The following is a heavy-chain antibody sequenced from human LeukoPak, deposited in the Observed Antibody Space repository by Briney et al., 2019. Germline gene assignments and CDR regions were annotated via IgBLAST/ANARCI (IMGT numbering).Heavy chain of an antibody. V-gene: IGHV3-64*01. Sequence: PGGSLRLSCAASGFTFSSYAMHWVRQAPGKGLEYVSAISSNGGSTYYANSVKGRFTISRDNSKNTLYLQMGSLRAEDMAVYYCAREARDDAFDIWGQGTMVTVSS. CDR3: AREARDDAFDI. CDR2: ISSNGGST. CDR1: GFTFSSYA. J-gene: IGHJ3*02.